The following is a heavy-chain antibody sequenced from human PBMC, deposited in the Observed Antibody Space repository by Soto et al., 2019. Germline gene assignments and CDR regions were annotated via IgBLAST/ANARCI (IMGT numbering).Heavy chain of an antibody. CDR2: VYYSGGT. CDR1: GGSISSYY. J-gene: IGHJ5*01. D-gene: IGHD6-19*01. Sequence: QVQLQESGPGLVKPSETLSLTCTVPGGSISSYYWTWIRQPPGKGLEWIGYVYYSGGTNYNPSLQSRVTISVDTSKSQFSLNLSSVTAADTAVYYCARNHRYNSGWYESWGQGILVTVSS. V-gene: IGHV4-59*01. CDR3: ARNHRYNSGWYES.